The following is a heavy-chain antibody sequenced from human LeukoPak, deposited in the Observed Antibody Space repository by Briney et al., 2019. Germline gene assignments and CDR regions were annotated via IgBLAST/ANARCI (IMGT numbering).Heavy chain of an antibody. CDR1: GGSISSSSYY. Sequence: SSETLSLTCNVSGGSISSSSYYWGWIRQPPGKGLEWIGSIYYSGTTHYNPSLKSRPTISVDTSKNQFSVKLSSVTAADTAVYYCARDLYYYDSSGYYIFDYWGQGTLVTVSS. V-gene: IGHV4-39*07. D-gene: IGHD3-22*01. J-gene: IGHJ4*02. CDR3: ARDLYYYDSSGYYIFDY. CDR2: IYYSGTT.